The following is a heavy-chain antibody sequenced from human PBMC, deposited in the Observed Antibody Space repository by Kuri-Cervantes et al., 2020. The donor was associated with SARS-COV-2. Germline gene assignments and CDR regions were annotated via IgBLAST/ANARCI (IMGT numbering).Heavy chain of an antibody. CDR2: ISGSGGST. Sequence: GESLKISCAASGFTFSSYAMSWVRQAPGKGLEWVSAISGSGGSTYYTDSVKGRFTISRDNSKNTLYLQMNSLRAEDTAVYSRAKEAQCVRVGDTCLFYWGQGTLVTVSS. CDR1: GFTFSSYA. J-gene: IGHJ4*02. D-gene: IGHD5/OR15-5a*01. CDR3: AKEAQCVRVGDTCLFY. V-gene: IGHV3-23*01.